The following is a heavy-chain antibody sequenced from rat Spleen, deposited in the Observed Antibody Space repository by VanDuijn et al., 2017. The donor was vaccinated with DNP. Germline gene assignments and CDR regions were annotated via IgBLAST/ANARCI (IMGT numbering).Heavy chain of an antibody. CDR1: GFSLSSYG. CDR2: IWGNGNT. J-gene: IGHJ2*01. V-gene: IGHV2-13*01. D-gene: IGHD1-6*01. Sequence: QVQLKESGPGLVQPSQTLSLTCTVSGFSLSSYGVIWVRQPPGKGLEWMGVIWGNGNTNYNSALKSRLSISRDTSKNQVFLKMNSLQTDDEECILRIITTDYWGQGVMVTVSS. CDR3: IITTDY.